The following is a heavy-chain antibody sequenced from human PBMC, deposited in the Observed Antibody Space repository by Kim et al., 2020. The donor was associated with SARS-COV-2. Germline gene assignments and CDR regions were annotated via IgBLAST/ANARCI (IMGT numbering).Heavy chain of an antibody. J-gene: IGHJ6*03. CDR3: AHGGQYWSATKCLYDYYYMDV. Sequence: GGSLRLSCAASGLTFSNHVMSWVRQAPGKGLEWVASINENGEATYYAESVKCRFIVSRDNSRKTLYLQMNILRADDTAIYHCAHGGQYWSATKCLYDYYYMDVWGQETAVTVSS. V-gene: IGHV3-23*01. D-gene: IGHD3-16*01. CDR1: GLTFSNHV. CDR2: INENGEAT.